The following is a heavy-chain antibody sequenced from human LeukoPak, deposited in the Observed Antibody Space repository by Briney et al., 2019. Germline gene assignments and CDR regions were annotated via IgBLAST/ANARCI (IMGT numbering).Heavy chain of an antibody. Sequence: SETLSLTCAVSGYSISSAYYWGWIRQPPGKGLEWIGNIYHGGTSYYNPSLKSRVTISVDTSKNQFSLKLSSVTAADTAVYYCARDLSGSYQILDYWGQGTLVTVSS. J-gene: IGHJ4*02. V-gene: IGHV4-38-2*02. CDR2: IYHGGTS. CDR3: ARDLSGSYQILDY. D-gene: IGHD1-26*01. CDR1: GYSISSAYY.